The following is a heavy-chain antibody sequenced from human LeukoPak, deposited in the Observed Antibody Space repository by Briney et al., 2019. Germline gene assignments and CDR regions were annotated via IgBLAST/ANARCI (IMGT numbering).Heavy chain of an antibody. J-gene: IGHJ4*02. CDR2: FAPEDGET. CDR3: GAAPGRPCPGTEY. Sequence: ASVKVSCKVSGYTLTELSMHWVRQAPGKGLEWMGGFAPEDGETIYAQKFQCRVTMTEDTSTDTAYMELSSLGSEDTAVYYCGAAPGRPCPGTEYWGQGTLVTVSS. D-gene: IGHD3-10*01. V-gene: IGHV1-24*01. CDR1: GYTLTELS.